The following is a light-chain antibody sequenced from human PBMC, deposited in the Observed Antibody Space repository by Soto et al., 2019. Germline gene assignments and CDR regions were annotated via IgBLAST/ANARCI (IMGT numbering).Light chain of an antibody. CDR3: SSYTSSSTL. CDR2: AVT. Sequence: SALTQPASVSWSPGQTITISCTGTSSDVGAYNYVSWYQQHPGKAPKLMIYAVTDRPSGVSSRFSGSKSGNTASLTISGLQAEDEADYYCSSYTSSSTLFGTGTKVTVL. CDR1: SSDVGAYNY. V-gene: IGLV2-14*01. J-gene: IGLJ1*01.